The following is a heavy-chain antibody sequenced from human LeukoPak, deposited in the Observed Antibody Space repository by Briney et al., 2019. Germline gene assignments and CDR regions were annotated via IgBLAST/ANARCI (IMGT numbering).Heavy chain of an antibody. CDR2: INSDGSST. CDR1: GFTFSNYW. D-gene: IGHD1-26*01. Sequence: PGGSLRLSCAASGFTFSNYWMHWVRQAPGKGLVWVSRINSDGSSTSYADSVKGRFTISRDNSKNTLYLQMNSLRAEDTAVYYCAKDRYSYSIVGASPSDYWGQGTLVTVSS. J-gene: IGHJ4*02. CDR3: AKDRYSYSIVGASPSDY. V-gene: IGHV3-74*01.